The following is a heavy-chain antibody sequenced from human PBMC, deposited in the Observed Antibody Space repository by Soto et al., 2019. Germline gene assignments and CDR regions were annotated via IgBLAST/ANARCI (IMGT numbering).Heavy chain of an antibody. CDR3: ANGPFGGFIVNGAVPDY. Sequence: GGSLRLSCAASGFTFSSYAMSWVRQAPGKGLEWVSAISGSGGSTYYADSVKGRFTISRDNSKNTLYLQMNSLRAEDTAVYYFANGPFGGFIVNGAVPDYWGQGTQVTVSS. J-gene: IGHJ4*02. V-gene: IGHV3-23*01. CDR2: ISGSGGST. D-gene: IGHD3-16*02. CDR1: GFTFSSYA.